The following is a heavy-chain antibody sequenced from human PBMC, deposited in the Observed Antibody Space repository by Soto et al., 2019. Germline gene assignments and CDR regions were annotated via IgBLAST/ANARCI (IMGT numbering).Heavy chain of an antibody. CDR3: ARRNGWFGELPENYYYYGMDV. CDR2: INHSGST. J-gene: IGHJ6*02. CDR1: GGSFSGYY. V-gene: IGHV4-34*01. Sequence: LSLTCAVYGGSFSGYYWSWIRQPPGKGLEWIGEINHSGSTNYNPSLKSRVTISVDTSKNQFSLKLSSVTAADTAVYYCARRNGWFGELPENYYYYGMDVWGQGTTVTVSS. D-gene: IGHD3-10*01.